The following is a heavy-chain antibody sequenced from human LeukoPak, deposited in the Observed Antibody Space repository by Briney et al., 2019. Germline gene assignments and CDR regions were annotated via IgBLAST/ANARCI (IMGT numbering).Heavy chain of an antibody. V-gene: IGHV1-69*06. CDR1: GYTFTSYA. CDR2: IIPIFGTA. CDR3: ASPPVPQAAAITPGYFYYYMDV. J-gene: IGHJ6*03. D-gene: IGHD6-13*01. Sequence: SVKVSRKASGYTFTSYAISWVRQAPGQGLEWMGGIIPIFGTANYAQKFQGRVTITADKSSTTVYMELSSLRSEDTAVYYCASPPVPQAAAITPGYFYYYMDVWGKGTTVTVSS.